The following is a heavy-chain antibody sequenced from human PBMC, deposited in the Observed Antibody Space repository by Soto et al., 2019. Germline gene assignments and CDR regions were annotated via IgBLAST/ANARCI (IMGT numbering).Heavy chain of an antibody. J-gene: IGHJ6*03. D-gene: IGHD3-9*01. CDR2: IKSKTDGGTT. CDR3: TTLSGYYKIDYYYYYMDV. V-gene: IGHV3-15*01. CDR1: GFTFSNAW. Sequence: EVQLVESGGGLVKPGGSLRLSCAASGFTFSNAWMSWVRQAPGKGLEWVGRIKSKTDGGTTDYAAPVKGRFTISGDDSKNTLYLQMNSLKTEDTAVYYCTTLSGYYKIDYYYYYMDVWGKGTTVTVSS.